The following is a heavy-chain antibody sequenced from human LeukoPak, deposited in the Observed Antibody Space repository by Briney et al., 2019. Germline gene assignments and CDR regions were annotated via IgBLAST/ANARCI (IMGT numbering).Heavy chain of an antibody. CDR1: GYTFTGYY. CDR3: ARGKYYDFWGGYYKDY. Sequence: ASVKVSCKASGYTFTGYYMHWVRQAPGQGLEWMGWINPNSGGTNYAQKFQGRVTMTRDTSISTAYMELSRLRSDDTAVYYCARGKYYDFWGGYYKDYWGQGTLVTVSS. J-gene: IGHJ4*02. V-gene: IGHV1-2*02. D-gene: IGHD3-3*01. CDR2: INPNSGGT.